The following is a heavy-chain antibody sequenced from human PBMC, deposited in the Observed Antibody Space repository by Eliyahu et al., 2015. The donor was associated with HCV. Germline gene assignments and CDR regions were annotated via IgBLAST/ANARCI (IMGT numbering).Heavy chain of an antibody. CDR2: INSDGTRT. D-gene: IGHD4-11*01. CDR3: ARETALTTAIDY. CDR1: GFKFXDXW. V-gene: IGHV3-74*01. J-gene: IGHJ4*02. Sequence: EVRLVESGGGLVQPGGSLRXSCAVSGFKFXDXWPHWVRQAPGKGLEWVSRINSDGTRTVYADSVKGRFTMSRDNSRNMVYLQMXSLRVDDTAVYYCARETALTTAIDYWGQGSLVTVAS.